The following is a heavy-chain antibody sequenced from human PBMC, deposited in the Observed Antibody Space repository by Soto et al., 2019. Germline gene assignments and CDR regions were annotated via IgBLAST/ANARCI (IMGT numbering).Heavy chain of an antibody. Sequence: LSLTCSVSNGSISGFYWTWIRQPPGKILEWIGYIHYSGRTDYNPSLTSRATMSVDTSKNQFSLILGSITAADTAVYYCVRVGVGIGNHFDSWGRGTMVTVYS. CDR2: IHYSGRT. V-gene: IGHV4-59*12. CDR3: VRVGVGIGNHFDS. D-gene: IGHD1-26*01. J-gene: IGHJ4*02. CDR1: NGSISGFY.